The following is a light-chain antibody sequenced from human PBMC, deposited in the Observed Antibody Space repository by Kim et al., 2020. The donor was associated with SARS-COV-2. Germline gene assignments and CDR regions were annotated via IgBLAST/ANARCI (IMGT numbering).Light chain of an antibody. J-gene: IGLJ2*01. CDR2: SFN. CDR3: AVWDDSLNGVV. V-gene: IGLV1-44*01. CDR1: SSNIGSNA. Sequence: GKRVTSSCSGSSSNIGSNAVSWCQQLPGTAPKLLIYSFNQRPSGVPDRFSGSKSDTSASLAISGLQSEDEADYYCAVWDDSLNGVVFGGGTQLTVL.